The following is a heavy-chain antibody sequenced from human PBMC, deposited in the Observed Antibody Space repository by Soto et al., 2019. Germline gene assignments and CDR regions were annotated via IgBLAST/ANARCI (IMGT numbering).Heavy chain of an antibody. Sequence: GGSLRLSCAASGLTVSSKYMSWVRQAPGKGLEWVSLIQSGGPTYYADSVKGRFTISRDTSENTLHLQMDSLRAEDTAVYYCARDDVLCDGGRCYGVPLDVWGEGTTVTVSS. J-gene: IGHJ6*04. CDR3: ARDDVLCDGGRCYGVPLDV. CDR2: IQSGGPT. D-gene: IGHD2-15*01. V-gene: IGHV3-66*01. CDR1: GLTVSSKY.